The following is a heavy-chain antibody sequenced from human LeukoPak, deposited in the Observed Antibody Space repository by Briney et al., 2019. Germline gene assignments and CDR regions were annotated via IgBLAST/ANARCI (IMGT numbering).Heavy chain of an antibody. J-gene: IGHJ4*02. Sequence: PSETLSLTCTVSGGSISSYYWSWIRQPPGKGLEWIGYMYYSGTINYNPSLKSRVTISVDTSKNQFSLKLSSVTAADTAMCYCARAWATDYFDYWGQGTLVTVSS. CDR3: ARAWATDYFDY. CDR2: MYYSGTI. CDR1: GGSISSYY. V-gene: IGHV4-59*01.